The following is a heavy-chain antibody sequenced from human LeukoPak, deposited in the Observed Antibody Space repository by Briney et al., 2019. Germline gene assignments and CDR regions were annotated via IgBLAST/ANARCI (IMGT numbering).Heavy chain of an antibody. CDR2: INSDGSST. D-gene: IGHD1-14*01. Sequence: PGGSLRLSCAASGFTFSSYWMHWVRQAPGKGLVWVSRINSDGSSTRYADSVKGRFTIFRDNAENTLYLQMNSLRAEDTAVYYCASGRSSYFDYWGQGTLVTVSS. CDR1: GFTFSSYW. V-gene: IGHV3-74*01. CDR3: ASGRSSYFDY. J-gene: IGHJ4*02.